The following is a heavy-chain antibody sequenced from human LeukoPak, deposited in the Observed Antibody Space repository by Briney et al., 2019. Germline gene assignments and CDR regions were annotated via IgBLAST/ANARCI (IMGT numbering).Heavy chain of an antibody. Sequence: PGGSLRLSCAASGFTFDDYGMSWVRQAPGKGLEWVSGINWNGGSTGYADSVKGRFTISRDNAKNSLYLQMNSLRAEDTALYHCARGVDGNYYFDYWGQGTLVTVSS. D-gene: IGHD1-7*01. J-gene: IGHJ4*02. CDR3: ARGVDGNYYFDY. CDR2: INWNGGST. CDR1: GFTFDDYG. V-gene: IGHV3-20*01.